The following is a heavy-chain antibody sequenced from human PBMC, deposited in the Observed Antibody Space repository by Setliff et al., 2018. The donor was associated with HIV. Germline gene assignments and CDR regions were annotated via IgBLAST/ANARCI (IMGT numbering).Heavy chain of an antibody. J-gene: IGHJ4*02. CDR2: IRSEAYGGTP. CDR3: TRVDYDFWSGPMTRYYFDY. CDR1: GFTFGDYA. V-gene: IGHV3-49*04. Sequence: LSLSCAASGFTFGDYAMSWVRQAPGKGLEWVGFIRSEAYGGTPDYAASVKGRFTIPRDDSKSIAYLQMNSLKTEDTAVYYCTRVDYDFWSGPMTRYYFDYWGQGTLVTVSS. D-gene: IGHD3-3*01.